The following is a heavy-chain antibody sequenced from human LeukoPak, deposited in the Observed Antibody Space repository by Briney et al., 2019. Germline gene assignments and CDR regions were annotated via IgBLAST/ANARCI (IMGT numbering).Heavy chain of an antibody. Sequence: GASVKVSCKASGYTFTGYYMHWVRQAPGQGLEWMGWINPNSGGTNYAQKFQGRVTMTRDTSISTAYMELSRLRSDDTAVYYCARALSYSSGWYNYWGQGTLVTVSS. CDR2: INPNSGGT. V-gene: IGHV1-2*02. CDR1: GYTFTGYY. J-gene: IGHJ4*02. CDR3: ARALSYSSGWYNY. D-gene: IGHD6-19*01.